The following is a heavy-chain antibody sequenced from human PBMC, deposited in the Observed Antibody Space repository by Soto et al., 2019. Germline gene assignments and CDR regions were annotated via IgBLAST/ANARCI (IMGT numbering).Heavy chain of an antibody. D-gene: IGHD5-12*01. Sequence: SEILPLTCTVSGGSISSYYWSWIRQPPGKGLEWIGYIYYSGSTNYNPSLKSRVTISVDTSKNQFSLKLSSVTAADTAVYYCATRSEYSGYDYWGQGTLVTVSS. J-gene: IGHJ4*02. CDR3: ATRSEYSGYDY. V-gene: IGHV4-59*08. CDR2: IYYSGST. CDR1: GGSISSYY.